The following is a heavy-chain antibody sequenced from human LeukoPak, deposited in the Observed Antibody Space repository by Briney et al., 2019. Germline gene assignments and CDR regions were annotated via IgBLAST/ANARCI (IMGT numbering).Heavy chain of an antibody. V-gene: IGHV6-1*01. D-gene: IGHD1-26*01. J-gene: IGHJ3*02. CDR3: VRGRPPSSYAFDI. CDR1: GDSVSSNSAA. Sequence: SQTLSLTCAISGDSVSSNSAAWNWIRQSASRGLEWLGRTYYRSKWYNEYAVSVKSRININPDTSKNQFSLQLNSVTPEDTAVYYCVRGRPPSSYAFDIWGQGTMVTVSS. CDR2: TYYRSKWYN.